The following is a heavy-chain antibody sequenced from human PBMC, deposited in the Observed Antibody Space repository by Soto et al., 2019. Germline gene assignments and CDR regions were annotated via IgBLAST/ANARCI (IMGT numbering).Heavy chain of an antibody. V-gene: IGHV1-69*01. J-gene: IGHJ4*02. CDR2: IIAVFGKA. CDR3: ARGVGATDIDY. D-gene: IGHD1-26*01. CDR1: GGTFSSYA. Sequence: QVQLVQSGAEVMKPGSSVKVSCKASGGTFSSYAISWVRQAPGQGLEWMGGIIAVFGKANYAQKFQGRVTITADESTSTAYMELSSLRSEDRAVYYCARGVGATDIDYWGQGTLVTVSS.